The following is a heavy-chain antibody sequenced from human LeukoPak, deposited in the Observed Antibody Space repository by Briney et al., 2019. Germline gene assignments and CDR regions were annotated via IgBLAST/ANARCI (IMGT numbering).Heavy chain of an antibody. D-gene: IGHD2-2*03. Sequence: GESLKISCKGSGYTFDTSWIGWVRQMPVKGLEWMGIIYPGDSDVRYSPSFQGQVTISADKSISTAYLQWSSLKASDTAIYYCARREYFYGYCDFWGQGTLVTVSS. V-gene: IGHV5-51*01. J-gene: IGHJ4*02. CDR3: ARREYFYGYCDF. CDR1: GYTFDTSW. CDR2: IYPGDSDV.